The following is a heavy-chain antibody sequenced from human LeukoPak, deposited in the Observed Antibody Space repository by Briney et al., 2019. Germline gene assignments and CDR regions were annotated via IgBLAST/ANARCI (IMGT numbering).Heavy chain of an antibody. D-gene: IGHD2-15*01. Sequence: EGSLRLSCAASGFTFSNYAMSWVRQAPGKGLEWVSGISGSGDATWYADSVKGRFTISRDNSKNTVNLQMNSLRPEDTAVYYCAKCSGGSCYASGAFDYWGQGTLVTVSS. CDR2: ISGSGDAT. V-gene: IGHV3-23*01. CDR1: GFTFSNYA. CDR3: AKCSGGSCYASGAFDY. J-gene: IGHJ4*02.